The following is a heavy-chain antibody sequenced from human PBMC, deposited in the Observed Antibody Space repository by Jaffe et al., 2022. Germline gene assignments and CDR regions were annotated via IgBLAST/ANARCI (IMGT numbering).Heavy chain of an antibody. CDR3: ARVGGIVVVITSFDY. CDR1: GYTFTGYY. Sequence: QVQLVQSGAEVKKPGASVKVSCKASGYTFTGYYMHWVRQAPGQGLEWMGWINPNSGGTNYAQKFQGRVTMTRDTSISTAYMELSRLRSDDTAVYYCARVGGIVVVITSFDYWGQGTLVTVSS. V-gene: IGHV1-2*02. D-gene: IGHD3-22*01. CDR2: INPNSGGT. J-gene: IGHJ4*02.